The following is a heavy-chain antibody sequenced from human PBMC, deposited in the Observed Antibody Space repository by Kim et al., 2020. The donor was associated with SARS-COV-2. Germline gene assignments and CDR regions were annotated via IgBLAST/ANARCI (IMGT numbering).Heavy chain of an antibody. V-gene: IGHV4-31*03. CDR3: ARDLSGSGYYYGSGSKGSYNWFDP. CDR1: GGSISSGGYY. Sequence: SETLSLTCTVSGGSISSGGYYWSWIRQHPGKGLEWIGYIYYSGSTYYNPSLKSRVTISVDTSKNQFSLKLSSVTAADTAVYYCARDLSGSGYYYGSGSKGSYNWFDPWGQGTLVTVSS. J-gene: IGHJ5*02. D-gene: IGHD3-10*01. CDR2: IYYSGST.